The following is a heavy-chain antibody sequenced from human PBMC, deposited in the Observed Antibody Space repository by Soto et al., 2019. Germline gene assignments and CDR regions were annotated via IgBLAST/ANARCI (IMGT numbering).Heavy chain of an antibody. CDR3: ATGLGGGYDNGGLDL. J-gene: IGHJ4*02. CDR2: ISTSSSDT. D-gene: IGHD5-12*01. Sequence: QVQLVESGGGLAKPGGSLRLSCAASGFTFSDYYMTWIRQAPGKGLEWVSYISTSSSDTNYVDSVEGRFTISRDNAKNSLYLQMNSLRAEDTAVYYCATGLGGGYDNGGLDLWGQGTLVTVSS. CDR1: GFTFSDYY. V-gene: IGHV3-11*06.